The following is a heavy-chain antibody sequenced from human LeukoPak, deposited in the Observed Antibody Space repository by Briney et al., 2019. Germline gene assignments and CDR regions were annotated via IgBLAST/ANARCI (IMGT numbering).Heavy chain of an antibody. V-gene: IGHV1-18*01. CDR3: ARDCGYFDGSGYDDPPFDY. J-gene: IGHJ4*02. Sequence: GASGKASCMASASTSTSYGISWVRQVPGQWLEWMGWIRAYNGNTNYAQKLQGRVTMTTHTSTSPACMGLRSQRTNDTAVYYCARDCGYFDGSGYDDPPFDYWGQGTLVTVSS. D-gene: IGHD3-22*01. CDR1: ASTSTSYG. CDR2: IRAYNGNT.